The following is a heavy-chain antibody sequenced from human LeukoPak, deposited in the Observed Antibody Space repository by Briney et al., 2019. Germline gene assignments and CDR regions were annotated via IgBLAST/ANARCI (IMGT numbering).Heavy chain of an antibody. CDR3: ARSPRWTFFDY. CDR1: GYSFTSYW. D-gene: IGHD1-1*01. J-gene: IGHJ4*02. CDR2: IYPDDSDI. Sequence: GESLKISCKGSGYSFTSYWIGWVRQMPGKGLEWMAIIYPDDSDIKYSPSFQGQVTISADKSISTAYLQWSSLKASDTAIYSCARSPRWTFFDYWGQGTLVTVSS. V-gene: IGHV5-51*01.